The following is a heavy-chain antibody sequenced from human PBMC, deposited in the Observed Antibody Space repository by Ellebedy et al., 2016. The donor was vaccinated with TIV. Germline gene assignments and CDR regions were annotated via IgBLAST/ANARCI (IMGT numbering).Heavy chain of an antibody. J-gene: IGHJ5*02. CDR1: GYTLTELS. CDR2: FDPEDGET. D-gene: IGHD6-19*01. CDR3: ARDGRVPGNWFDP. V-gene: IGHV1-24*01. Sequence: AASVKVSCKVSGYTLTELSMHWVRQAPGKGLEWMGGFDPEDGETIYAQKFQGRVTMTEDTSPDTAYMELRSLRSDDTAVYYSARDGRVPGNWFDPWGQGTLVTVSS.